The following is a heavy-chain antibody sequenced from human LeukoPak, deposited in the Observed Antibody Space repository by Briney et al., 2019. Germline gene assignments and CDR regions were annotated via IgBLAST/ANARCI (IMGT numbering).Heavy chain of an antibody. D-gene: IGHD3-3*01. CDR3: AKVSDPYDFWSGYYLDY. Sequence: PGGSLRLSCAGSGFTFSSYAMSWVRQAPGKGLEWLSDISGSGGSTYYADSVKGRFTISRDNSKNTLYLQMNSLRAEDTAVYYCAKVSDPYDFWSGYYLDYWGQGTLVTVSS. J-gene: IGHJ4*02. V-gene: IGHV3-23*01. CDR2: ISGSGGST. CDR1: GFTFSSYA.